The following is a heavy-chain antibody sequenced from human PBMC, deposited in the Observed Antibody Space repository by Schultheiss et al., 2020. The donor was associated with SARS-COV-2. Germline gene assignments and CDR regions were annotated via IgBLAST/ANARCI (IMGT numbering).Heavy chain of an antibody. J-gene: IGHJ4*02. CDR1: GFTFSSYA. V-gene: IGHV3-23*01. CDR3: ARGSPPYCGGDCYFDY. D-gene: IGHD2-21*02. CDR2: ISGSGGST. Sequence: GGSLRLSCAASGFTFSSYAMTWVRQAPGKGLEWVSAISGSGGSTYYADSVKGRFTISGDNSKNTLYLKMNSLRAEDTAVYYCARGSPPYCGGDCYFDYWGQGTLVTVSS.